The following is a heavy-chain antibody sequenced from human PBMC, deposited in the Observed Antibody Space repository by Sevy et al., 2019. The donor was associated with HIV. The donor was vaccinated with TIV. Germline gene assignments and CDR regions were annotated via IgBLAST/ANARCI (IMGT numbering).Heavy chain of an antibody. D-gene: IGHD5-18*01. CDR3: ASTDPVDTAMVTIGSFVY. V-gene: IGHV4-30-4*01. Sequence: SETLSLTCTVSGGFISSGDYYWSRIRQPPGKGQEWIGYIYYSGSTYYNPSLKSRVTISVDTSSNQFSLKLSSVTAADSAVYYYASTDPVDTAMVTIGSFVYWGQGTLVTVS. CDR1: GGFISSGDYY. J-gene: IGHJ4*02. CDR2: IYYSGST.